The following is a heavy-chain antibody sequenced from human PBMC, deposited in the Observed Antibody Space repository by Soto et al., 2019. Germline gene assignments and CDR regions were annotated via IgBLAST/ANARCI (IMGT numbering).Heavy chain of an antibody. D-gene: IGHD3-22*01. CDR2: IYYSGST. Sequence: SETLSLTCTVSGGSISSYYWSWIRQPPGKGLEWIGYIYYSGSTNYNPSLKSRVTISVDTSKNQFSLKLSSVTAADTAVYYCARDLRGRVITSFDPWGQGTLVTVSS. V-gene: IGHV4-59*01. J-gene: IGHJ5*02. CDR3: ARDLRGRVITSFDP. CDR1: GGSISSYY.